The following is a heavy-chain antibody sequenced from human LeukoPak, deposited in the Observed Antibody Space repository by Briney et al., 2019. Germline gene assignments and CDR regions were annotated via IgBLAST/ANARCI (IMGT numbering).Heavy chain of an antibody. CDR2: ISSRSSTI. D-gene: IGHD4-17*01. V-gene: IGHV3-11*04. Sequence: LSLTCTVSGASVSAYYYWSWIRQPPGKGLEWVSYISSRSSTIYYADSVKGRFTISRDNAKNSLYLQMNSLRDEDTAVYYCARDRANYGDCDYWGQGTLVTVSS. CDR1: GASVSAYYY. J-gene: IGHJ4*02. CDR3: ARDRANYGDCDY.